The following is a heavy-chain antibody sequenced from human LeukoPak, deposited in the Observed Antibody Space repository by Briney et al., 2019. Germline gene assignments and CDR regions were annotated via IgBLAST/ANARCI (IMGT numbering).Heavy chain of an antibody. J-gene: IGHJ4*02. CDR1: GFTFSSYE. D-gene: IGHD6-19*01. CDR3: ASPPPSYSSGWYQRY. CDR2: ISSSGSTI. Sequence: GGSLRLSCAASGFTFSSYEMNWVRQAPGKGLEWVSYISSSGSTIYYADSVNGRCTISRDNAKNSLYLQMTSLRAEDTAVYYCASPPPSYSSGWYQRYWGQGTLVTVSS. V-gene: IGHV3-48*03.